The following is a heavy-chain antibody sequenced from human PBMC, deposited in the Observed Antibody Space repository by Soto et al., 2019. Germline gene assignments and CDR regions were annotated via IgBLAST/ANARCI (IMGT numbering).Heavy chain of an antibody. D-gene: IGHD2-8*01. Sequence: GGSLRLSCAASGFTFSSYWMNWVRQAPGKGLEWVANIKQDGSEKYYVDSVKGRFTISRDNAKNSLYLQMNSLRAEDTAVYYCARAAGYCSNGVCCMYYFDYWGQGTLVTVSS. CDR2: IKQDGSEK. J-gene: IGHJ4*02. CDR1: GFTFSSYW. V-gene: IGHV3-7*01. CDR3: ARAAGYCSNGVCCMYYFDY.